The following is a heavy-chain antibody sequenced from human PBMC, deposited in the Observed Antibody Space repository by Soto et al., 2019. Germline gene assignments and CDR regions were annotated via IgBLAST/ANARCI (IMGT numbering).Heavy chain of an antibody. J-gene: IGHJ6*02. CDR2: IYSGGST. CDR3: AREWHSNYDAVFSGMDV. D-gene: IGHD4-4*01. CDR1: GFTVSSNY. Sequence: GGLRLSCAASGFTVSSNYMSWVRQAPGKGLEWVSVIYSGGSTYYADSVKGRFTISRDNSKNTLYLQMNSLRAEDTAVYYCAREWHSNYDAVFSGMDVWGQGNTVTVSS. V-gene: IGHV3-66*01.